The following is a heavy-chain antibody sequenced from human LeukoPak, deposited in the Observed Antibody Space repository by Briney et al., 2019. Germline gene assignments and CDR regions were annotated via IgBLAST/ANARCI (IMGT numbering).Heavy chain of an antibody. J-gene: IGHJ4*02. CDR3: TTDTGDYASLIASKGY. Sequence: PGGSLRLSCAASGVTFSNAWMSWVRQAPGKGLEWVGRIKSKTDGGTTDYAAPVKGRFTISRDDSKNTLYLQMNSLKTEDTAVYYCTTDTGDYASLIASKGYWGQGTLVTVSS. D-gene: IGHD4-17*01. V-gene: IGHV3-15*01. CDR2: IKSKTDGGTT. CDR1: GVTFSNAW.